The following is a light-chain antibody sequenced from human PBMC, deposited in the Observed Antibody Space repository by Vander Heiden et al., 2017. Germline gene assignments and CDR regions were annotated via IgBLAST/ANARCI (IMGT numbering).Light chain of an antibody. CDR2: DDS. CDR1: NIGSKS. J-gene: IGLJ7*01. V-gene: IGLV3-21*02. Sequence: SYVLTQPPSVSVAPGPTARIAGGGTNIGSKSVHWYQQKPGQAPVLVGYDDSDRPSGIPARFSGSNSGNTATLTISRVEAGDEADYYCQVWDSSSDLYAVFGGGTQLTVL. CDR3: QVWDSSSDLYAV.